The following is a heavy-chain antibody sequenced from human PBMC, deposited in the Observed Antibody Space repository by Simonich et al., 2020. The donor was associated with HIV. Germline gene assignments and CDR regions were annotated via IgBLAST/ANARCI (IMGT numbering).Heavy chain of an antibody. D-gene: IGHD2-2*01. CDR3: ARDGRKGSSTSCSDY. Sequence: EVQLVESGGGLVKPGGSLRLSCAASGFTFKSYSMNWVRQAPGKGLECVSSISSSSSYIYYADSVKGRFTISRDNAKNSLYLQMNSLRAEDTAVYYCARDGRKGSSTSCSDYWGQGTLVTVSS. V-gene: IGHV3-21*01. CDR2: ISSSSSYI. J-gene: IGHJ4*02. CDR1: GFTFKSYS.